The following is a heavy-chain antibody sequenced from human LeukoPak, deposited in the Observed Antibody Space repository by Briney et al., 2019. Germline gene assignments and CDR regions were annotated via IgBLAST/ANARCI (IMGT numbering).Heavy chain of an antibody. Sequence: PGGSLRLSCAASGFTFRNYNMNWVRQAPGKGLEWVSSISESSSFIQYADSLKGRFAISRDNAKNSLYLQMNSLRAEDTAVYYCARQRGYCSSGVCRGWFDPWGQGTLVTVSS. CDR2: ISESSSFI. V-gene: IGHV3-21*01. D-gene: IGHD2-8*01. CDR3: ARQRGYCSSGVCRGWFDP. CDR1: GFTFRNYN. J-gene: IGHJ5*02.